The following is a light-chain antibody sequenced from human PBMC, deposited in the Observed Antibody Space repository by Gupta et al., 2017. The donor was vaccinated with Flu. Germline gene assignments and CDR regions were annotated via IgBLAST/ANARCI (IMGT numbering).Light chain of an antibody. CDR2: STS. V-gene: IGKV1-39*01. CDR1: QSITTD. Sequence: DNQMTQSPASLSASVGDRVTITCRASQSITTDLNWYQQKQGKAPNLLICSTSTLHSGVPSRFRGSGSGTEFTLTITGLQPEDFAAYYCQQTYSIPYTFGQGTHLEI. CDR3: QQTYSIPYT. J-gene: IGKJ2*01.